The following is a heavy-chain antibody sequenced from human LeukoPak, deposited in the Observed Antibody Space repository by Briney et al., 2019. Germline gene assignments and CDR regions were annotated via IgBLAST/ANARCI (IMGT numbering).Heavy chain of an antibody. CDR1: GFTFSDYY. V-gene: IGHV3-11*04. CDR3: ALTDYYYYYMDV. Sequence: AGGSLRLSCAASGFTFSDYYMSWIRPAPGKGLEWVSYISSSGSTIYYADSVKGRFTISRDNAKNSLYLQMNSLRAEDTAVYYCALTDYYYYYMDVWGKGTTVTVSS. J-gene: IGHJ6*03. CDR2: ISSSGSTI. D-gene: IGHD1-20*01.